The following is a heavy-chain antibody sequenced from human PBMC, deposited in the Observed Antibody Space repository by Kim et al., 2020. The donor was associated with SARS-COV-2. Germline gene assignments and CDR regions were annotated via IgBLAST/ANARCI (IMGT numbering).Heavy chain of an antibody. J-gene: IGHJ4*02. CDR3: ARRLDNWNVVYFDN. V-gene: IGHV4-39*01. D-gene: IGHD1-1*01. Sequence: YTPSLKSRVTISVHTSKNQFPRNLTPVTAADTAVYYCARRLDNWNVVYFDNWGQGTLVRVSS.